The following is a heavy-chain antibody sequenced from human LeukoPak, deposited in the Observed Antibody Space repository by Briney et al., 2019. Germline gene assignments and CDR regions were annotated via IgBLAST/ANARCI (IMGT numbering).Heavy chain of an antibody. J-gene: IGHJ4*02. CDR3: ARDHNYAFDN. Sequence: GGSLRLSCTASGFPFIEYSMNWVRQAPGKGLEWISYIGIDSGNTKYADSVRGRFTISTDKAKNSLYLQMNSLRVEDTAVYYCARDHNYAFDNWGRGTLVSVAS. CDR2: IGIDSGNT. CDR1: GFPFIEYS. D-gene: IGHD1-1*01. V-gene: IGHV3-48*01.